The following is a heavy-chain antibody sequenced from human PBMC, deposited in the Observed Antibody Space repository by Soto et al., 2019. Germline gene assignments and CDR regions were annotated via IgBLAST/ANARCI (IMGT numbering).Heavy chain of an antibody. Sequence: QVQLVQSGAEVKKPGASVKVSCKASGYTFTSYGISWVRQAPGQGLEWMEWISTYNGNTKYAQKLQARVTMTTDTSTSTGYMELRSLRSDDTAVFYCAREMVRGVGSDYWGQGPLVTVSS. CDR3: AREMVRGVGSDY. J-gene: IGHJ4*02. CDR1: GYTFTSYG. V-gene: IGHV1-18*01. CDR2: ISTYNGNT. D-gene: IGHD3-10*01.